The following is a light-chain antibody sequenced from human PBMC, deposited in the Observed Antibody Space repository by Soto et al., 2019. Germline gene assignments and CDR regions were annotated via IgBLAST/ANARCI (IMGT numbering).Light chain of an antibody. V-gene: IGKV1-39*01. CDR3: QQSYSTLRVT. CDR2: AAS. Sequence: DIQMTQSPSSLSASVVDRVTITCRASQSISIYLNWYQQKPGKAPKLLIYAASSLQSGVPSRFSGSGSGTDFTLTISSLQPEDFATYYCQQSYSTLRVTFGQGTRLEIK. CDR1: QSISIY. J-gene: IGKJ5*01.